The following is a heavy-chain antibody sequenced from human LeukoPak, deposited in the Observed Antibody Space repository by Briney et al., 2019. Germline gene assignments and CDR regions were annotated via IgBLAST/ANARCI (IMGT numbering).Heavy chain of an antibody. V-gene: IGHV3-33*01. CDR3: ARDISSRYFDL. CDR2: VSYAGTNK. Sequence: PGGSLRLSCAASGFTFSSYGMRWVRQAPGKGLEWVAVVSYAGTNKYYADSVKGRFTISRDNSKNTLYLQMNSLRAEDTAVYYCARDISSRYFDLWGQGTLVTVSS. CDR1: GFTFSSYG. J-gene: IGHJ4*02.